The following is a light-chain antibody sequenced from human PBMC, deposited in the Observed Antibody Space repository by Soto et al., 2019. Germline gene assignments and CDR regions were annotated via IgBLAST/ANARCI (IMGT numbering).Light chain of an antibody. CDR2: DAS. CDR1: QSVSSY. CDR3: QQRSSWPS. Sequence: EIVLTQSPVILSLSPGERATLSCRASQSVSSYIAWYQQKPGQAPRLLIYDASNRDSGIPARFSGSGSGTDFTLTISSLEPEDFAVYYCQQRSSWPSFGPGTKVDVK. J-gene: IGKJ3*01. V-gene: IGKV3-11*01.